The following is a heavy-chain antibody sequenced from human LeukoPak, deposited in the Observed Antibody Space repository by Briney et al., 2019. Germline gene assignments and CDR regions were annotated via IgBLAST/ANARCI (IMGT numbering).Heavy chain of an antibody. V-gene: IGHV4-61*02. CDR3: AREGMVRGGKQNWFDP. CDR1: GGSISSGSYY. J-gene: IGHJ5*02. Sequence: SETLSLTCTVSGGSISSGSYYWSWIRQPAGKGLEWIGRIYTSGSTNYNPSLKSRVTISVDTSKNQFSLKLSSVTAADTAVYYCAREGMVRGGKQNWFDPWGQGTLVTVS. CDR2: IYTSGST. D-gene: IGHD3-10*01.